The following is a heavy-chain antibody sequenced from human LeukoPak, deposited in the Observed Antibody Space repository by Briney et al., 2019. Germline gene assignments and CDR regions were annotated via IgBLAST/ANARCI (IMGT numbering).Heavy chain of an antibody. CDR1: GGSITGYY. Sequence: KTSETLSLTCTVSGGSITGYYWSWIRQPPGKGLEWIGYIYYSGSTNYNPSLKSRVTISVDTSKNQFSLKLRSVTAADTAVYFCARHIAAGTPGFDFWGQGTLVTVSS. V-gene: IGHV4-59*08. CDR2: IYYSGST. J-gene: IGHJ4*02. CDR3: ARHIAAGTPGFDF. D-gene: IGHD6-13*01.